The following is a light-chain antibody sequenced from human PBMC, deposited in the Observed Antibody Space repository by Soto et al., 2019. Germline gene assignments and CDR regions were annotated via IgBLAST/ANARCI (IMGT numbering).Light chain of an antibody. CDR3: SSYAGINNLGV. CDR2: EVN. Sequence: QSALTQPPSASGSPGQSVTISCTGTSSDVGGYKYVSWYQQHPGKAPKRMIFEVNKRPSGVPDRFSGSKSGNTASLTVSGLQAEDEADYYCSSYAGINNLGVFGTGTK. CDR1: SSDVGGYKY. V-gene: IGLV2-8*01. J-gene: IGLJ1*01.